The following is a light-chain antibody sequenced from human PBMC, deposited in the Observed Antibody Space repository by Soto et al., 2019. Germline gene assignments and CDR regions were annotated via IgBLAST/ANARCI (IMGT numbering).Light chain of an antibody. J-gene: IGLJ1*01. CDR1: SSDVGGSNY. V-gene: IGLV2-14*01. CDR3: TSSTTESLYV. CDR2: KVS. Sequence: QSVLTQPASVSGYPGQSITISCTGTSSDVGGSNYVSWYQQYPGKVPKLLINKVSNRPSGVSNRFSGSKSAYTAYLTISGLQAEDEADYFCTSSTTESLYVFGTGTKLTVL.